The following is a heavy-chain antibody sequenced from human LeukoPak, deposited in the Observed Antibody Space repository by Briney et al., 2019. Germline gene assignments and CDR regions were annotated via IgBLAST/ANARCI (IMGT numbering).Heavy chain of an antibody. CDR3: ARALYCSGASCYPAQYNWFDP. J-gene: IGHJ5*02. CDR1: GGSISSYY. D-gene: IGHD2-15*01. CDR2: IYYSGST. Sequence: TETLSLTCTVSGGSISSYYWSWIRQPPGKGLEWIGYIYYSGSTNYNSSLKSRVTISIDTSKNQVSLKLSSVTAAETAVYYCARALYCSGASCYPAQYNWFDPWGQGTLVTVSS. V-gene: IGHV4-59*12.